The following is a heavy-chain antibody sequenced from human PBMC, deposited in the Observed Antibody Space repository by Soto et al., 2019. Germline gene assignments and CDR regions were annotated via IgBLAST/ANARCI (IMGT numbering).Heavy chain of an antibody. CDR1: GDTFTFYS. D-gene: IGHD3-10*01. CDR3: ASSYGSVHRAFDY. V-gene: IGHV1-69*02. Sequence: QVQLVQSGAEVKRPGSSVKVSCKASGDTFTFYSINWVRQAPGLGLEWMGRINPILSMSNYAQRFQGRVTITADKSTSTAYMELSSLRSEDTAIYYCASSYGSVHRAFDYWGQGALVTVSS. CDR2: INPILSMS. J-gene: IGHJ4*02.